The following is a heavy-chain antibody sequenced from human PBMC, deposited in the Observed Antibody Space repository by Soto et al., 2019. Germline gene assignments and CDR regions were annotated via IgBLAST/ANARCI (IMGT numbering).Heavy chain of an antibody. CDR1: GFTFRSYA. Sequence: QLRLVESGGGVVQPGRSLTLSCAASGFTFRSYAMHWVRQSPGKGLEWVAVISFDGSDKYYADYVKGRFTISRDNSKNTLYLQMSSLRAEDTAIYYCARGRLEILWFQGNLWGQGIHVTVSS. V-gene: IGHV3-30-3*01. CDR3: ARGRLEILWFQGNL. CDR2: ISFDGSDK. J-gene: IGHJ4*02. D-gene: IGHD3-10*01.